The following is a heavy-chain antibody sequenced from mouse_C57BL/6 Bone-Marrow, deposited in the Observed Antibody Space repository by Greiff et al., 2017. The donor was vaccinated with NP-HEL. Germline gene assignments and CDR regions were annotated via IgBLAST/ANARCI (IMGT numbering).Heavy chain of an antibody. CDR3: ARWGDWANFDY. CDR2: INPYNGGT. D-gene: IGHD3-1*01. J-gene: IGHJ2*01. CDR1: GYTFTDYY. V-gene: IGHV1-19*01. Sequence: VQLQQSGPVLVKPGASVKMSCKASGYTFTDYYMNWVKQSHGKSLEWIGVINPYNGGTSYNQRFKGQATLTVDKSSSTAYMELNSLTSEDSAVYYCARWGDWANFDYWGQGTTLTVSS.